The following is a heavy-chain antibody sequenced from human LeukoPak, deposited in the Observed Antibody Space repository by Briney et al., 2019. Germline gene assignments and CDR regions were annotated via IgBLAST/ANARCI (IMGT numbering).Heavy chain of an antibody. CDR3: ARVNSNGWYGDY. Sequence: SETLSLTCSASGQTIRSGYYWGWIRQPPGKGLEWIGIMYYSGNIYYNPSLKSRVTISINTSKNQFSLELSSATAADTALYYCARVNSNGWYGDYWGQGTLVTVSS. CDR1: GQTIRSGYY. D-gene: IGHD6-19*01. J-gene: IGHJ4*02. CDR2: MYYSGNI. V-gene: IGHV4-38-2*02.